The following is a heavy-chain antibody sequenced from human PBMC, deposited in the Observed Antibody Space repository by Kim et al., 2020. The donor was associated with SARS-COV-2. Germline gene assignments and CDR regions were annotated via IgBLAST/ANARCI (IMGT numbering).Heavy chain of an antibody. CDR2: ISSSSSYI. J-gene: IGHJ6*02. Sequence: GGSLRLSCAASGFTFSSYSMNWVRQAPGKGLEWVSSISSSSSYIYYADSVKGRFTISRDNAKNSLYLQMNSLRAEDTAVYYCARGYDFWSGSASFYYYGMDVWGQGTTVTVSS. V-gene: IGHV3-21*01. CDR3: ARGYDFWSGSASFYYYGMDV. CDR1: GFTFSSYS. D-gene: IGHD3-3*01.